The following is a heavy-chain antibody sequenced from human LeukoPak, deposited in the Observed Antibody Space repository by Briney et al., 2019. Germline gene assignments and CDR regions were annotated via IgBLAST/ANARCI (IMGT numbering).Heavy chain of an antibody. Sequence: ASVKVSCKASGYTFTSYGISWVRQAPGQGLEWMGWMNPNSGNTGYAQKFQGRVTMTRNTSISTAYMELSSLRSEDTAVYYCARGYSLRGKLERRAANFDYWGQGTLVTVSS. D-gene: IGHD1-1*01. J-gene: IGHJ4*02. CDR1: GYTFTSYG. V-gene: IGHV1-8*02. CDR2: MNPNSGNT. CDR3: ARGYSLRGKLERRAANFDY.